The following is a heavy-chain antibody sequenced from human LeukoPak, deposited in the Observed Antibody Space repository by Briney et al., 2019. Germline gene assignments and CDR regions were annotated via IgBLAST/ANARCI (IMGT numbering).Heavy chain of an antibody. CDR1: GFTFSTYS. J-gene: IGHJ4*02. CDR2: ISNSGGSS. V-gene: IGHV3-23*01. D-gene: IGHD2-2*01. CDR3: AKDRGYCSSTRCYALHYFDY. Sequence: GGSLRLSCAASGFTFSTYSMNWVRQTPGKGLEWVSTISNSGGSSYYADSVKGRFTISRDNSKNSLYLQMSSLRAEDTAVYYCAKDRGYCSSTRCYALHYFDYWGQGTLVTVSS.